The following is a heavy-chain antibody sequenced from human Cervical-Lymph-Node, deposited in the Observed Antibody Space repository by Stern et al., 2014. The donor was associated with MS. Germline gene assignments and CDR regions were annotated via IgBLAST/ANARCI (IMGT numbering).Heavy chain of an antibody. J-gene: IGHJ6*02. V-gene: IGHV1-69*06. Sequence: QVQLVESGAEVKKPGASVKVSCKASGTTFSDFGIRWVRQAPGHGLDWMGGIIPTFGTSHYAHKFQVRVAITADISSNTPYMELTSLRFEDTAIYFCARDTHYNGMDVWGQGTTVSVSS. CDR2: IIPTFGTS. CDR1: GTTFSDFG. CDR3: ARDTHYNGMDV.